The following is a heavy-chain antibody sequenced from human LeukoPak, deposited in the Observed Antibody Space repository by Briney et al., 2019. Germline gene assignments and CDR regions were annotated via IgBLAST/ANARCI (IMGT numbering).Heavy chain of an antibody. D-gene: IGHD3-10*01. V-gene: IGHV1-69*06. CDR3: ARDDPYDYYGSGSYYNLPYYMDV. Sequence: SVKVSCKASGGTFSSYAISWVRQAPGQGLEWMGGIIPIFGTANYAQKFQGRVTITADKSTSTAYMELSSLRSEDTAVYYCARDDPYDYYGSGSYYNLPYYMDVWGKGTTVTVSS. J-gene: IGHJ6*03. CDR2: IIPIFGTA. CDR1: GGTFSSYA.